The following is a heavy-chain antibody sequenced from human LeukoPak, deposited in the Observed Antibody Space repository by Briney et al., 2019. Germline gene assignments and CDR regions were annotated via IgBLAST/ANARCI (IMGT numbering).Heavy chain of an antibody. Sequence: GGSLRLSCAASGFTFSSYGMHWVRQAPGKGLEWVAVISYDGSNKYYADSVKGRFTISRDNSKNTLYLQMNSLRAEDTAVYYCAKGFRDSSGPFDYWGQGTLVTVSS. D-gene: IGHD3-22*01. CDR2: ISYDGSNK. CDR1: GFTFSSYG. CDR3: AKGFRDSSGPFDY. J-gene: IGHJ4*02. V-gene: IGHV3-30*18.